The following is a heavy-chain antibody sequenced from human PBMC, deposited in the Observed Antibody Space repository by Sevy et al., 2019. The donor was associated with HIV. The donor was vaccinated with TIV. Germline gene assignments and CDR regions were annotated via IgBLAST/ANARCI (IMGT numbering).Heavy chain of an antibody. CDR1: GGPISVYY. CDR2: VYYTGST. Sequence: KQSQTLSLTCTVSGGPISVYYWSWIRQPPGKGLEYIGYVYYTGSTNYNPSLKNRVTISVDTSNNQFSLKLTSVTAADTAVYYCARAPPVLSGADSLNWFDPWGQGTLVTVSS. V-gene: IGHV4-59*01. CDR3: ARAPPVLSGADSLNWFDP. J-gene: IGHJ5*02. D-gene: IGHD5-12*01.